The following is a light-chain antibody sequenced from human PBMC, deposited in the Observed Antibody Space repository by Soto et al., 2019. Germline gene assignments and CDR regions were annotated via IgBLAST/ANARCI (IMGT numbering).Light chain of an antibody. CDR1: QSVSSSS. V-gene: IGKV3-20*01. CDR3: QQYGRSGT. Sequence: EIVLTQSPSTLYLSPGERATLSCTASQSVSSSSLAWYQQKPGQAPRLLISGAYSRATGIPDRFSGSGSGTDFTLTISRLEPEDFAVYYCQQYGRSGTFGQGTKVDIK. J-gene: IGKJ1*01. CDR2: GAY.